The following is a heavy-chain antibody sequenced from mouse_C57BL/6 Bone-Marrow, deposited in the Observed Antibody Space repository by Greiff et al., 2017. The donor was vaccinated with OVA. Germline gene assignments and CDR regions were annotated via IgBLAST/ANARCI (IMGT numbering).Heavy chain of an antibody. D-gene: IGHD2-14*01. CDR1: GYTFTDYY. CDR2: INPYNGGT. CDR3: ARSSTWAWFAY. J-gene: IGHJ3*01. Sequence: VQLQQSGPVLVKPGASVKMSCKASGYTFTDYYMNWVKQSHGKSLEWIGVINPYNGGTSYNQKFKGKATLTVDKSSSTAYMELNSLTSEDSAVYYCARSSTWAWFAYWGQGTLVTVSA. V-gene: IGHV1-19*01.